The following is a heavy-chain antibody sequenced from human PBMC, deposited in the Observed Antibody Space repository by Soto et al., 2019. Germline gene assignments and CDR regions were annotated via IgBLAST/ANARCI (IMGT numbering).Heavy chain of an antibody. CDR1: GFTVSGSA. D-gene: IGHD6-13*01. CDR2: IKTNSYAT. CDR3: TRLDFSSPSPFDY. Sequence: EVQLVESGGGLVQPGGSLKLSCAASGFTVSGSAMHWVRQASGKGLEWVARIKTNSYATAYAASVKGRFTISREDSKNTAYLQVISLKTEDTAAYYCTRLDFSSPSPFDYWGQGTLVTVSS. J-gene: IGHJ4*02. V-gene: IGHV3-73*01.